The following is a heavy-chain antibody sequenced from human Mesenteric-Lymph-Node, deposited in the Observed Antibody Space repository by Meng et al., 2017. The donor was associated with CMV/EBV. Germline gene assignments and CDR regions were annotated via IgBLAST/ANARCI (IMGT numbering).Heavy chain of an antibody. V-gene: IGHV3-23*01. J-gene: IGHJ4*02. D-gene: IGHD1-26*01. CDR1: GFTFSTYA. CDR3: AKFMEAAPATIDY. Sequence: GESLKISCAASGFTFSTYAMSWVRQVPGKGLEGVSAISGSGDNTYYADSVKGRFTISRDNSKNTLFLQINSLRADDTAIYYCAKFMEAAPATIDYWGRGTLVTVSS. CDR2: ISGSGDNT.